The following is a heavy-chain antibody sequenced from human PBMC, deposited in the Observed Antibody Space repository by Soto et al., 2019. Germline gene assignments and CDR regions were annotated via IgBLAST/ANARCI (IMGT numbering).Heavy chain of an antibody. CDR1: GGSISRYY. Sequence: QVQLQESGPGLVKPSETLSLTCTVSGGSISRYYWSWIRQPPGKGLEWIGYIYYSGSTNYNPSLKSGVTISVDTSKNQFSLTLSSVTAADTAVYYCARENAVSGDWFDPWGQGTLVTVSS. J-gene: IGHJ5*02. CDR2: IYYSGST. D-gene: IGHD2-8*01. V-gene: IGHV4-59*01. CDR3: ARENAVSGDWFDP.